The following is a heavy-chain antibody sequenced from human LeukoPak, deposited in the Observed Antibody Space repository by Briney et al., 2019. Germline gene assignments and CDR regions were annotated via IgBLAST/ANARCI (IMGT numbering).Heavy chain of an antibody. J-gene: IGHJ4*02. CDR1: GFTFSSYS. D-gene: IGHD2-2*01. V-gene: IGHV3-64*01. CDR2: ISSSGGST. Sequence: GGSLRLSCAASGFTFSSYSMHWVRQAPGRGLEYVSAISSSGGSTYYANSVKGRFTISRDNSKNTLYLQMGSLRAEDMAVYYCARTYCSSTSCLVDYWGQGTLVTVSS. CDR3: ARTYCSSTSCLVDY.